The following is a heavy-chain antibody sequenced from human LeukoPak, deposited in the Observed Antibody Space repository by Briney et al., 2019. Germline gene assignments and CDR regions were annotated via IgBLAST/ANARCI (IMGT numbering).Heavy chain of an antibody. D-gene: IGHD5-12*01. J-gene: IGHJ4*02. CDR1: GFSFSSYS. CDR3: ARISRGYSGYGDFDY. Sequence: GGSLRLSCAASGFSFSSYSMNWVRQAPGKGLEWVSSISGSSSYIYYADSVKGRFTISRDNAKNSLYLQMNSLRAEDTAVYYCARISRGYSGYGDFDYWGQGTLVAVSS. CDR2: ISGSSSYI. V-gene: IGHV3-21*01.